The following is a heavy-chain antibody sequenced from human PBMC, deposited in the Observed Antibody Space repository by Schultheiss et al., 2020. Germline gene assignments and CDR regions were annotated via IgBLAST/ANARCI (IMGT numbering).Heavy chain of an antibody. CDR1: GYTFTSYG. Sequence: ASVKVSCKASGYTFTSYGISWVRQAPGQGLEWMGWISAYNGNTNYAQKLQGRVTMTTDTSTSTAYMELSSLRSEDTAVYYCARDAPAEGFDYWGQGTLVTVSS. CDR3: ARDAPAEGFDY. J-gene: IGHJ4*02. D-gene: IGHD2-2*01. V-gene: IGHV1-18*01. CDR2: ISAYNGNT.